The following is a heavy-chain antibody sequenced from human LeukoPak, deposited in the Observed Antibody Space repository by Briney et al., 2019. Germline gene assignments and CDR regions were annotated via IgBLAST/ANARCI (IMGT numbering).Heavy chain of an antibody. CDR2: IYYSGST. CDR3: ARENIAAAVDY. J-gene: IGHJ4*02. D-gene: IGHD6-6*01. V-gene: IGHV4-39*07. Sequence: SETLSLTCTVSGGSIRSSDYYWGWIRQPPGKGLEWVGNIYYSGSTYYNPSLESRVTISVDTSMTQFSLRLTSVTAADTAVYYCARENIAAAVDYWGQGTLVTVSS. CDR1: GGSIRSSDYY.